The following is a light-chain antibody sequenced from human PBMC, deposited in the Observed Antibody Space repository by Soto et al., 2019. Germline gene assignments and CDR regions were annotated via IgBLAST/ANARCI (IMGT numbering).Light chain of an antibody. CDR3: CSYAGSYPL. Sequence: QSVLTQPPSASGSPGQSVTISCTGTSSDVGGYNYVSWYQQHPGKAPKLMIYDVSKRPSGVPDRFSGSKSGNTASLTISGLQAEDEADYYCCSYAGSYPLFGGGTKLTVL. V-gene: IGLV2-11*01. J-gene: IGLJ2*01. CDR2: DVS. CDR1: SSDVGGYNY.